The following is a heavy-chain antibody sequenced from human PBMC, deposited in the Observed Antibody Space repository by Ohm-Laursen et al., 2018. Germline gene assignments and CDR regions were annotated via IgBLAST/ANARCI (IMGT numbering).Heavy chain of an antibody. CDR1: GFTFSSYA. CDR3: AKASSPGIAVADGIDY. J-gene: IGHJ4*02. Sequence: SLRLSCAASGFTFSSYAMGWVRQAPGKGLEWVSGISWNSGSIGYADSVKGRFTISRDNAKNSLYLQMNSLRAEDTALYYCAKASSPGIAVADGIDYWGQGTLVTVSS. D-gene: IGHD6-19*01. CDR2: ISWNSGSI. V-gene: IGHV3-9*01.